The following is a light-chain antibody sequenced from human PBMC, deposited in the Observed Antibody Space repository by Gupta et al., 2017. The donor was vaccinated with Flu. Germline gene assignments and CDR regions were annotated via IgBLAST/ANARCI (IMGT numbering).Light chain of an antibody. CDR3: QSYDNSRSGSWV. Sequence: QSVLTQPASVSGAPGQRVAISCTGNSSNIGARYDVQWYQQLPGTAPSLLIYATNNRPSGVPARFSGSRSGTSASLAITGLQAEEEANYYCQSYDNSRSGSWVFGGGTKLTVL. J-gene: IGLJ3*02. V-gene: IGLV1-40*01. CDR2: ATN. CDR1: SSNIGARYD.